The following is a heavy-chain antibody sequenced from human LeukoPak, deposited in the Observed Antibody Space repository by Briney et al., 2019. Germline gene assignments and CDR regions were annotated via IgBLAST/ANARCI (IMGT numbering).Heavy chain of an antibody. CDR2: IYYSGST. J-gene: IGHJ6*02. V-gene: IGHV4-59*01. D-gene: IGHD1-1*01. CDR3: ARVERYYYYYGMDV. Sequence: SETLSLTCTDSGGSISSYYWSWIRQPPGKGLEWIGYIYYSGSTNYNPSLKSRVTISVDTSKNQFSLKLSSVTAADTAVYYCARVERYYYYYGMDVWGQGTTVTVSS. CDR1: GGSISSYY.